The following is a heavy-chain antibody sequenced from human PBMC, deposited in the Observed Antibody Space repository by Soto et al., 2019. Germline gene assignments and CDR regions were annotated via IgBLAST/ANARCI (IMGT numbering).Heavy chain of an antibody. V-gene: IGHV2-5*02. D-gene: IGHD7-27*01. CDR2: IYWDDDK. CDR1: GFSLSTSGVG. Sequence: SGPTLVKPTQTLTLTCTFSGFSLSTSGVGVGWIRQPPGKALEWLALIYWDDDKRYSPSLKSRLTITKDTSKNQVVLTMTNMDPVDTATYYCAHRPLPAPTGVTFDYWGQGTLVTVSS. J-gene: IGHJ4*02. CDR3: AHRPLPAPTGVTFDY.